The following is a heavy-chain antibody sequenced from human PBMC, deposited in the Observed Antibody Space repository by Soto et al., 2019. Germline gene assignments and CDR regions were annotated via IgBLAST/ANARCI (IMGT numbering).Heavy chain of an antibody. Sequence: SGGSLRLSCAASGCTFSSYSMNWVRQAPGKGLEWVAVISCDGSNKYYADSVKGRFTISRDNSKNTLYLQMNSLRAEDTAVYYCAKDREPFQQLVSFDYWGQGTLVTVSS. CDR1: GCTFSSYS. CDR2: ISCDGSNK. D-gene: IGHD6-13*01. J-gene: IGHJ4*02. CDR3: AKDREPFQQLVSFDY. V-gene: IGHV3-30*18.